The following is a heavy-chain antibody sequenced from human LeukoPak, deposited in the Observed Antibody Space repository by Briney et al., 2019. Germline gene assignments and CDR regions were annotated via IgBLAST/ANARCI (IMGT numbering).Heavy chain of an antibody. CDR2: IYYSGST. Sequence: SETLSLTCTVSGGSISSNNYFWGCIRQPPGKGLEWIGSIYYSGSTSYNPSLKSRVTMSVDTSKNQFSLKLSSVTAADTAVYYCARLAGYYYDSSGYLKLSSLIDYWGQGTLVTVSS. CDR1: GGSISSNNYF. J-gene: IGHJ4*02. V-gene: IGHV4-39*01. D-gene: IGHD3-22*01. CDR3: ARLAGYYYDSSGYLKLSSLIDY.